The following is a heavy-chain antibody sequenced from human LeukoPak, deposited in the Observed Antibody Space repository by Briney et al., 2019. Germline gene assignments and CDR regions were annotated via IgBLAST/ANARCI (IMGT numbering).Heavy chain of an antibody. CDR3: ARDGGYSYGFGYFDY. CDR2: ISYDGSNK. V-gene: IGHV3-30*04. Sequence: GGSLRLSCAASGFTFNNFAMSWVRQAPGKGLEWVAVISYDGSNKYYADSVKGRFTISRDNSKNTLYLQMNSLRAEDTAVYYCARDGGYSYGFGYFDYWGQGTLVTVSS. CDR1: GFTFNNFA. J-gene: IGHJ4*02. D-gene: IGHD5-18*01.